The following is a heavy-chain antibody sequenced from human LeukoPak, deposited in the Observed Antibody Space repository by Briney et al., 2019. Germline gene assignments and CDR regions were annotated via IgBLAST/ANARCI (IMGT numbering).Heavy chain of an antibody. V-gene: IGHV3-23*01. J-gene: IGHJ3*02. CDR2: ISGSGGST. D-gene: IGHD4-11*01. CDR3: ARDLVTMRAFDI. CDR1: GFTFSSYG. Sequence: PGGSLRLSCAASGFTFSSYGMSWVRQAPGKGLEWVSAISGSGGSTYYADSVKGRFTISRDNSKNTLYLQMNSLRAEDTAVYYCARDLVTMRAFDIWGQGTMVTVSS.